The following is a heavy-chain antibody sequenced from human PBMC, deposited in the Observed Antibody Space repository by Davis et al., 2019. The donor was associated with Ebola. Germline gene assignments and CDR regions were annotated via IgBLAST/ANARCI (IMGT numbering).Heavy chain of an antibody. J-gene: IGHJ4*02. Sequence: GESLKISCAASGFTFSSYAMSWVRQAPGKGLEWVSAISGSGGSTYYADSVKGRFTISRDNSRNTLYVQMNSLKPEDTAVYYCARGWGLRDIFGVVDYWGQGTLVTVSS. CDR3: ARGWGLRDIFGVVDY. CDR1: GFTFSSYA. CDR2: ISGSGGST. D-gene: IGHD3-3*02. V-gene: IGHV3-23*01.